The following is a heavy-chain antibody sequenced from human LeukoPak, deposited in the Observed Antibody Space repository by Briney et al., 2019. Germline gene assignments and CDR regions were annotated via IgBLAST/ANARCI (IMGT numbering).Heavy chain of an antibody. CDR1: GGTFSSYA. J-gene: IGHJ2*01. Sequence: GSSVKVSCKASGGTFSSYAISWVRQSPGQGLEWMGGIIPIFGTANYAQKFQGRVTMTRNTSISTAYMELSSLRSEDTAVYYCARWSYGSGSYYTGWYFDLWGRGTLVTVSS. D-gene: IGHD3-10*01. CDR2: IIPIFGTA. CDR3: ARWSYGSGSYYTGWYFDL. V-gene: IGHV1-69*05.